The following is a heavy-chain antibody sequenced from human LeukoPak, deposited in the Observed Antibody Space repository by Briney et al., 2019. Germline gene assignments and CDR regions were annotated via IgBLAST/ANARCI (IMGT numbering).Heavy chain of an antibody. D-gene: IGHD3-10*01. J-gene: IGHJ3*02. Sequence: GGSLRLSCAASGFTFSNCWMTWVRQAPGKGLEWVSGTGWNSGSIGYADSVKGRFTISRDNAKNSLYLQMNSLRAEDTALYYCAKDKGFGATGAFDIWGQGTMVTVSS. CDR2: TGWNSGSI. CDR1: GFTFSNCW. CDR3: AKDKGFGATGAFDI. V-gene: IGHV3-9*01.